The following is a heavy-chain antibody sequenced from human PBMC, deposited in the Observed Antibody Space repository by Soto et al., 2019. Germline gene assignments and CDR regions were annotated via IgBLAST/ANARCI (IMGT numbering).Heavy chain of an antibody. CDR2: ICSVSAYI. V-gene: IGHV3-21*01. CDR3: PCVGSRGSRARGWFDP. D-gene: IGHD1-26*01. J-gene: IGHJ5*02. CDR1: GFKFHRFT. Sequence: VGSLRLSCAASGFKFHRFTMHSVRQAPGKGLDWAATICSVSAYIYYTDALMGRFTMSRDNAKNSLPLHIVRRIAADAGVYYCPCVGSRGSRARGWFDPWGPGTLVTVSS.